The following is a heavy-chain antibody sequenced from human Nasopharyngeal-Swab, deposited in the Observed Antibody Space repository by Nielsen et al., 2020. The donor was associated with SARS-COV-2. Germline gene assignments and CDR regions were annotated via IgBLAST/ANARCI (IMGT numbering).Heavy chain of an antibody. D-gene: IGHD3-16*02. CDR2: IKQDGSEK. V-gene: IGHV3-7*03. CDR3: ARQGVFVPAYFHQYYMDV. CDR1: GFTFRTYC. Sequence: GESLKISCAASGFTFRTYCMTWVRQAPGKGLEWVANIKQDGSEKYYVDSVKGRFTVSRDNPKNLLYLQVNSLRAEDTAVYYCARQGVFVPAYFHQYYMDVWGKGTTVTVSS. J-gene: IGHJ6*03.